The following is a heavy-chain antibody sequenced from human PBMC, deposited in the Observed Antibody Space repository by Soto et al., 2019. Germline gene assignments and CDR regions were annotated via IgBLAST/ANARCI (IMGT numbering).Heavy chain of an antibody. D-gene: IGHD3-10*01. Sequence: SETLSLTCAVYGGSFSGYYWSWIRQPPGKGLEWIGETNHSGSTNYNPSLTSRVTISVDTPKNQFSLKLSSVAAADTAVYYYARAAAITMVRPYYYYGMDVWGQGTTVTVSS. J-gene: IGHJ6*02. CDR3: ARAAAITMVRPYYYYGMDV. CDR1: GGSFSGYY. CDR2: TNHSGST. V-gene: IGHV4-34*01.